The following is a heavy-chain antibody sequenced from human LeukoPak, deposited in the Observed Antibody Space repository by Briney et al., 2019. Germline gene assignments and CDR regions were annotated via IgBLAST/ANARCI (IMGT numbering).Heavy chain of an antibody. V-gene: IGHV3-21*01. D-gene: IGHD3-3*01. CDR3: LGSSGYTLIRDY. CDR1: GFTFCNYI. J-gene: IGHJ4*02. Sequence: PAGSLTLSCAASGFTFCNYIVGWVRQAPGKGLEWVSSITSSSSYIQYADSVKGRFTMSRDNAKNSLYLQMNSLRADDTAVYYCLGSSGYTLIRDYWGQGTLVTVSS. CDR2: ITSSSSYI.